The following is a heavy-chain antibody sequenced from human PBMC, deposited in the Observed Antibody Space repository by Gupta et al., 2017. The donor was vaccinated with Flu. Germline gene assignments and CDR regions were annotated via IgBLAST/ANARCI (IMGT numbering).Heavy chain of an antibody. D-gene: IGHD3-10*01. CDR1: GITLSSDS. CDR2: ISSVSRTM. J-gene: IGHJ4*02. V-gene: IGHV3-48*02. CDR3: ARARVPTQYYFDS. Sequence: LVESGGDLAQRGGSLRLSCSASGITLSSDSRTGVSQAPGKGLDWFSVISSVSRTMYYADSVKGRSTISRDDAKSSLFLQLSSLRDEDTAVYYCARARVPTQYYFDSWGQGTLRTVSS.